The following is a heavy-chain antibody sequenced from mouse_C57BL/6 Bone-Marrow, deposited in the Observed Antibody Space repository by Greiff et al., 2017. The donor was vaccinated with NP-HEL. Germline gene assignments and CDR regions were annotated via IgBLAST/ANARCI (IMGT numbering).Heavy chain of an antibody. CDR3: ARWGYDGFAY. CDR1: GYTFTSYG. Sequence: VKLQESGAELARPGASVKLSCKASGYTFTSYGISWVKQRTGQGLEWIGEIYPRSGNTYYNEKFKGKATLTADKSSSTAYMELRSLTSEDSAVYFCARWGYDGFAYWGQGTLVTVSA. CDR2: IYPRSGNT. D-gene: IGHD2-2*01. J-gene: IGHJ3*01. V-gene: IGHV1-81*01.